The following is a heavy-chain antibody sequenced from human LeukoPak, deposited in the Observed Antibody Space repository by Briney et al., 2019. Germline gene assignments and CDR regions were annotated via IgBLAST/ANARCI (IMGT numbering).Heavy chain of an antibody. Sequence: GGSLRLSCETSEFIVSNNYMSWVRQAPGKGLEWVSFFYTDGSTYYADSVKGRFTISRDKSKNTLYLQMNSLRAEDTAVYYCAKDLPDSRELLTGHWFDPWGQGTLVTVSS. V-gene: IGHV3-53*01. J-gene: IGHJ5*02. CDR2: FYTDGST. CDR1: EFIVSNNY. CDR3: AKDLPDSRELLTGHWFDP. D-gene: IGHD1-26*01.